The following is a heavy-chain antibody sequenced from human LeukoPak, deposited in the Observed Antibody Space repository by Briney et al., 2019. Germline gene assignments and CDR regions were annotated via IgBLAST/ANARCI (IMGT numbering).Heavy chain of an antibody. CDR2: ISSSSSYI. CDR1: GFNFSSYS. D-gene: IGHD2-15*01. Sequence: PGGSLRLSCAASGFNFSSYSMNWVRQAPGKGLEWVSSISSSSSYIYYADSVKGRFTISRDNAKNSLYLQMNSLRAEDTAVYYCARAPNYCSGGSCYDYWGQGTLVTVSS. CDR3: ARAPNYCSGGSCYDY. V-gene: IGHV3-21*01. J-gene: IGHJ4*02.